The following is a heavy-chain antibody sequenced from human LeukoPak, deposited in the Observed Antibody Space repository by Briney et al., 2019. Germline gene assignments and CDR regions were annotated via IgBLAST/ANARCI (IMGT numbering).Heavy chain of an antibody. D-gene: IGHD5-24*01. Sequence: SETLSLTCAVYGGSFSGYYWSWIRQPPGKGLEWIGEINHGGSTNYNPSLESRVTISVDTSKNQFSLKLSSVTAADTAVYYCARDRGHGRWLQYYYMDVWGKGTTVTISS. CDR3: ARDRGHGRWLQYYYMDV. V-gene: IGHV4-34*01. CDR1: GGSFSGYY. J-gene: IGHJ6*03. CDR2: INHGGST.